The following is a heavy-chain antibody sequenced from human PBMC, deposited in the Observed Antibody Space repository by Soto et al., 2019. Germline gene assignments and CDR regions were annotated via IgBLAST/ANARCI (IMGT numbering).Heavy chain of an antibody. CDR1: GFTFSSYS. CDR2: IISSSSTI. D-gene: IGHD3-9*01. V-gene: IGHV3-48*01. J-gene: IGHJ6*02. Sequence: EVQLVESGGGLVQPGGSLRLSCAASGFTFSSYSMNWVRQAQGKGLEWVSYIISSSSTIYYADSVKGRFIISSDNAKNSLYLQMNSLRAEDTAVYYCARDLRYYDILTGYSYGMDVWCQGTTVTVSS. CDR3: ARDLRYYDILTGYSYGMDV.